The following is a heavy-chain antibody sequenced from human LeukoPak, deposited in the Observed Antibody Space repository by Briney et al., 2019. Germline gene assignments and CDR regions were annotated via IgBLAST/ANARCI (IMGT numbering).Heavy chain of an antibody. V-gene: IGHV3-21*01. CDR1: GFTFSSYS. J-gene: IGHJ6*02. Sequence: GGSLRLSCAASGFTFSSYSMNWGRQAPGKGLEWGSSISSSSSYIYYADSVKGRFTISRDNAKNSLYLQMNSLRAEDTAVYYCARDRGYCSGGSCFLAADYYYYGMDVWGQGTTVTVSS. CDR3: ARDRGYCSGGSCFLAADYYYYGMDV. D-gene: IGHD2-15*01. CDR2: ISSSSSYI.